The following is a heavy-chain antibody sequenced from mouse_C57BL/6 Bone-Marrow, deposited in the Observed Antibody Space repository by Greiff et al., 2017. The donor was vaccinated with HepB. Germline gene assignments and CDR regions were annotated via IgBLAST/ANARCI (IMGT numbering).Heavy chain of an antibody. CDR3: AREELSYYYAMDY. CDR1: GYAFTNYL. D-gene: IGHD1-1*02. J-gene: IGHJ4*01. Sequence: QVQLQQSGAELVRPGPSVKVSCKASGYAFTNYLIEWVKQRPGQGLEWIGVINPGSGGTNYNEKFKGKATLTADKSSSTAYMQLSSLTSEDSAVYFCAREELSYYYAMDYWGQGTSVTVSS. V-gene: IGHV1-54*01. CDR2: INPGSGGT.